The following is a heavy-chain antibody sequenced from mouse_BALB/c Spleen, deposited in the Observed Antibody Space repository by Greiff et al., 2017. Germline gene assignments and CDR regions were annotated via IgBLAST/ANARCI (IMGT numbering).Heavy chain of an antibody. CDR3: AVSTMITGGFAY. CDR2: IWAGGST. D-gene: IGHD2-4*01. CDR1: GFSLTSYG. Sequence: VQVVESGPGLVAPLQSLSITCTVSGFSLTSYGVHWVRQPPGKGLEWLGVIWAGGSTNYNSALMSRLSISKDNSKSQVFLKMNSLQTDDTAMYYCAVSTMITGGFAYWGQGTLVTVSA. V-gene: IGHV2-9*02. J-gene: IGHJ3*01.